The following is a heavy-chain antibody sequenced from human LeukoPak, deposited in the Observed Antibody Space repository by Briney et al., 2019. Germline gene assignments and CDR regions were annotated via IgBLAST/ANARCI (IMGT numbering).Heavy chain of an antibody. Sequence: PGGSLRLSCAASGFSFSTYAISWIRLAPGKGLEWVSAIVGSGRTTYYSDSVKGRFTISRDNSKNTLYLQMDSLTVDDTAIYYCARNAFAYYFDYWGQGTLVTVSS. V-gene: IGHV3-23*01. CDR2: IVGSGRTT. CDR1: GFSFSTYA. D-gene: IGHD3-16*01. CDR3: ARNAFAYYFDY. J-gene: IGHJ4*02.